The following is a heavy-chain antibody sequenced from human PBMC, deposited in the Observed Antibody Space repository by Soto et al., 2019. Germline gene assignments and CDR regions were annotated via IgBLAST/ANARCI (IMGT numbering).Heavy chain of an antibody. CDR3: ARGLAGYNPYFDY. CDR1: GFTFSSYA. V-gene: IGHV3-30*04. J-gene: IGHJ4*02. CDR2: ISYDGSNK. Sequence: QVQLVESGGGVVQPGRSLRLSCAVSGFTFSSYAMHWVRQAPGKGLEWVALISYDGSNKYYADSVKGRFTISRDNSKNTLYMHVNSLRAEDTAVSYCARGLAGYNPYFDYCGQGTLVTVSS. D-gene: IGHD6-25*01.